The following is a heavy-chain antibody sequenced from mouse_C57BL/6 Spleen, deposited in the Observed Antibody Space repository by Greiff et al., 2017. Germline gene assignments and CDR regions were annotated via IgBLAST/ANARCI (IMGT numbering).Heavy chain of an antibody. CDR3: ARGDYYGSSYGY. V-gene: IGHV1-82*01. CDR2: IYPGDGDT. CDR1: GYAFSSSW. D-gene: IGHD1-1*01. Sequence: VQLQQSGPELVKPGASVKISCKASGYAFSSSWMNWVKQRPGKGLEWIGRIYPGDGDTNYIGKFKGKATLTADKSSSTAYMQLSSLTSEDSAVYFCARGDYYGSSYGYWGQGTLVTVSA. J-gene: IGHJ3*01.